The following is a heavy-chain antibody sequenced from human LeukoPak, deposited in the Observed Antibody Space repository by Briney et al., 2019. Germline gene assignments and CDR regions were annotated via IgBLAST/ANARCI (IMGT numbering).Heavy chain of an antibody. J-gene: IGHJ3*02. V-gene: IGHV3-15*01. CDR3: GTGDAFDI. CDR1: GFIFINAL. CDR2: IKSKAQGGSI. D-gene: IGHD7-27*01. Sequence: GGSLRLSCSASGFIFINALMGWVRQSPGKGLEWIGRIKSKAQGGSIAYAAPLKGRFTISRDDSRDILYLQMGSLETEDTGVYYCGTGDAFDIWGQGTLVTVSS.